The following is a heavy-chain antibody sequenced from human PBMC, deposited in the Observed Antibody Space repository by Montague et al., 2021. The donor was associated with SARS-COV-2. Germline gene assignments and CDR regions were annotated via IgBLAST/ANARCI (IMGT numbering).Heavy chain of an antibody. CDR1: GFPIRNYW. V-gene: IGHV3-7*01. Sequence: SLRLSCAASGFPIRNYWMSWVRQAPGKGLEWVANIHQDGGAKDYVDSVKGRFTISRDNAKNRLYLEMNSLRVEDSAIYYCARNELWGQGTLVTVSS. CDR2: IHQDGGAK. CDR3: ARNEL. J-gene: IGHJ4*02.